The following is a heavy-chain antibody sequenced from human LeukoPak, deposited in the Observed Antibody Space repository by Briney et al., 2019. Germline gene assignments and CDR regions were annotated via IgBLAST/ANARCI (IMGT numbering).Heavy chain of an antibody. V-gene: IGHV4-59*08. CDR3: ARKTGTTD. CDR1: GGSLSSYY. J-gene: IGHJ4*02. Sequence: PSETLSLTCTDPGGSLSSYYWSSIPPPPGKGLEWIGHVYYSGSTNYNPSLKSRVTISVDTSESQFCLKLSSVTAADTAVYYCARKTGTTDWGQGTLVTVYS. D-gene: IGHD1-1*01. CDR2: VYYSGST.